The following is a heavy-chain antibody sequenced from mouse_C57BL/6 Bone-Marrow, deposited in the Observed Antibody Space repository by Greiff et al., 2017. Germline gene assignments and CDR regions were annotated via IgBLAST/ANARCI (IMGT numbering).Heavy chain of an antibody. CDR3: ERDIELYDY. V-gene: IGHV5-4*01. D-gene: IGHD1-3*01. Sequence: DVKLLESGGGLVKPGGSLKLSCAASGFTFSSYSMSWVRQTPGKRLEWVAPISDGGSYTYYPDNVKGRFTISRDNANHTLYLHMSHLKSEDTVMYYCERDIELYDYWGQGTTVTVSS. CDR1: GFTFSSYS. J-gene: IGHJ2*01. CDR2: ISDGGSYT.